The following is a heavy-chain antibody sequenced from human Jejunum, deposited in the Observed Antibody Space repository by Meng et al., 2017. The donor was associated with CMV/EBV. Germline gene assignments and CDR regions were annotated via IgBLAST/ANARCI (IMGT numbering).Heavy chain of an antibody. CDR2: ISNTGGDK. CDR1: YA. CDR3: AGRPGVAVAGTYYYYYGMDV. Sequence: YAMNWVRQAPGKGLEYVSGISNTGGDKYHIDSVKGRFTISRDNSKNTLYLQMGSLRTEDMAVYYCAGRPGVAVAGTYYYYYGMDVWGQGTTVTVSS. J-gene: IGHJ6*02. V-gene: IGHV3-64*02. D-gene: IGHD6-19*01.